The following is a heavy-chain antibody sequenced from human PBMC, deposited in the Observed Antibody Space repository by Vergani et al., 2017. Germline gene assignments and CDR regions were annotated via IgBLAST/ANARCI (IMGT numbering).Heavy chain of an antibody. CDR3: ARGGRGKTIFGVVIPLHYFDY. D-gene: IGHD3-3*01. CDR2: ISYDGSNK. Sequence: QVQLVESGGGVVQPGRSLRLSCAASGFTFSSYAMHWVRQAPGKGLEWVAVISYDGSNKYYADSVKGRFTITRDNSKNTLYLQMNSLRAEDTAVYYCARGGRGKTIFGVVIPLHYFDYWGQGTLVTVSS. V-gene: IGHV3-30-3*01. CDR1: GFTFSSYA. J-gene: IGHJ4*02.